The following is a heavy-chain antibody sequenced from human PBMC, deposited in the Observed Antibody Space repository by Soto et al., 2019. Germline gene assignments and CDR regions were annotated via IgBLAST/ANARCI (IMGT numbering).Heavy chain of an antibody. CDR1: GFSLTTEGMC. D-gene: IGHD2-8*02. V-gene: IGHV2-70*12. CDR3: ARSLLSVAASIGTGYFAY. J-gene: IGHJ4*02. Sequence: SGPTLVNPTQTLTLTCTFAGFSLTTEGMCVTWIRQTPGGALEWLGLLDSSGDTWYSTSLETRLTISTDTSENQIVLTMTNMDPVYTSTYFCARSLLSVAASIGTGYFAYWGQGIQVTVAS. CDR2: LDSSGDT.